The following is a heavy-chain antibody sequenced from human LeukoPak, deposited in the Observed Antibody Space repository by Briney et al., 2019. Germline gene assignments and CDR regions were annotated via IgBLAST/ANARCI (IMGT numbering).Heavy chain of an antibody. D-gene: IGHD3-10*01. CDR2: IKQDGSEK. V-gene: IGHV3-7*01. CDR1: GSTFSSYW. Sequence: GGSLRLSCAASGSTFSSYWMSWVRQAPGKGLEWAANIKQDGSEKYYVDSVKGRFTISRDNAKNSLYLQMNSLRAEDTAVYYCARDPHYYGSGSYYNDDYWGQGTLVTVSS. J-gene: IGHJ4*02. CDR3: ARDPHYYGSGSYYNDDY.